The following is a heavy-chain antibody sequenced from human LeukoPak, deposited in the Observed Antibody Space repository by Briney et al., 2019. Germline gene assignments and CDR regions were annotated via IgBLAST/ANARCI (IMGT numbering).Heavy chain of an antibody. D-gene: IGHD5-18*01. CDR1: GFTFGSHA. Sequence: PGRSLRLSCTASGFTFGSHAMYWVRQAPGKGLEWVAGIFGSGGSPHYADPVKGRFTISRDNSRNTVYLQINSLRAEDTAVYYCGKTTVGYSSGQKPAWPVDYWGQGTLVTVSS. CDR3: GKTTVGYSSGQKPAWPVDY. CDR2: IFGSGGSP. J-gene: IGHJ4*02. V-gene: IGHV3-23*01.